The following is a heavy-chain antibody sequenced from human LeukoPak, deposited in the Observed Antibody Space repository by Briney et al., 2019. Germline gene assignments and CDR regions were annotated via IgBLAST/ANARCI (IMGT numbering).Heavy chain of an antibody. CDR3: TRAVYDSLIDF. D-gene: IGHD3-22*01. J-gene: IGHJ3*01. V-gene: IGHV1-18*04. Sequence: ASVKVSCTASGYIFSSVSISWVRQAPGQGPEWLGWISAYSGNTKYAQKLQGRVTLTTDTSTSTAYMELRSLRSDDTAVYYCTRAVYDSLIDFWGQGTMVTVSS. CDR1: GYIFSSVS. CDR2: ISAYSGNT.